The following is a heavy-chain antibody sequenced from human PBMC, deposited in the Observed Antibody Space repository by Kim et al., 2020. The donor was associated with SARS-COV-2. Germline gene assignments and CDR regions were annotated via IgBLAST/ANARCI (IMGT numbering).Heavy chain of an antibody. Sequence: GTANCAQKFQGRVTITADESTSTAYMGLSSLRSEDTAVYYCAREMFGVNYWGQGTLVTVSS. J-gene: IGHJ4*02. D-gene: IGHD3-16*01. V-gene: IGHV1-69*01. CDR2: GTA. CDR3: AREMFGVNY.